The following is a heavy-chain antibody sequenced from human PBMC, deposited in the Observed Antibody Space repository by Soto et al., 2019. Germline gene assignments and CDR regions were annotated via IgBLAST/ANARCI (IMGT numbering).Heavy chain of an antibody. CDR3: ARGGSLYWYFDL. Sequence: PGGSLRLSCAASGFTFSSYGMHWVRQAPGKGLEWVAVISYDGSNKYYADSVKGRFTISRDNSKNTLYLQMNSLRSEDTAVYYCARGGSLYWYFDLWGRGTLVTVSS. CDR2: ISYDGSNK. CDR1: GFTFSSYG. J-gene: IGHJ2*01. V-gene: IGHV3-30*03. D-gene: IGHD1-26*01.